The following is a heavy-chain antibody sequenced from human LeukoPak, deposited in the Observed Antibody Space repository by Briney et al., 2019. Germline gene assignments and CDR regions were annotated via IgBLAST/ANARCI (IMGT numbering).Heavy chain of an antibody. CDR1: GFTFSSFA. J-gene: IGHJ5*02. CDR2: ISGGSSNI. Sequence: GGSLRLSCAASGFTFSSFAMSWVRQAPGKGLEWVSAISGGSSNIYSADSVKGRFTISRDNSENTLHLQMNNLRAEDTAVYYCVRDQRYRNGGGCYGWFDPWGQGTLVTVSS. CDR3: VRDQRYRNGGGCYGWFDP. D-gene: IGHD2-15*01. V-gene: IGHV3-23*01.